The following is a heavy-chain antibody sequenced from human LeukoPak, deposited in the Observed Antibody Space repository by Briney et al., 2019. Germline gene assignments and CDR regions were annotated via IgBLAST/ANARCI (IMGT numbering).Heavy chain of an antibody. Sequence: GGSLRLSCAASGFTFSSYAMSWVRQAPGKGLEWVSAISGSGGSTYYADSVKGRFTISRDISKNTLYLQMNSLRAEDTAVYYCAIHSNYYDSSGYSEGCGYWGQGTLVTVSS. V-gene: IGHV3-23*01. CDR3: AIHSNYYDSSGYSEGCGY. CDR2: ISGSGGST. CDR1: GFTFSSYA. D-gene: IGHD3-22*01. J-gene: IGHJ4*02.